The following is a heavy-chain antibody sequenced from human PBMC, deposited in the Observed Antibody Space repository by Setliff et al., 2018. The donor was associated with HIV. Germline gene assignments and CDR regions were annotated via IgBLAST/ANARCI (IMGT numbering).Heavy chain of an antibody. D-gene: IGHD3-22*01. J-gene: IGHJ4*02. Sequence: PSETLSLTCSVSGGSIEFSSYYWGWIRQPPGKGLEWIGSVYYSGSTYYNPSLKGRVTLSVDTSKNQLSLKLSSVTAADTAVYYCARGRSRYYYDGSGYYVDYWGQGTLVTVSS. CDR1: GGSIEFSSYY. CDR3: ARGRSRYYYDGSGYYVDY. V-gene: IGHV4-39*07. CDR2: VYYSGST.